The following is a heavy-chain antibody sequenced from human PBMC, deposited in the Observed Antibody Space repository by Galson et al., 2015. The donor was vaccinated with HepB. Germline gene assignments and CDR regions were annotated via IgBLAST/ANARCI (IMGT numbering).Heavy chain of an antibody. CDR1: GGTFSSYA. CDR2: IIPILGIA. D-gene: IGHD3-10*01. V-gene: IGHV1-69*04. Sequence: SVKVSCKASGGTFSSYAISWVRQAPGQGLEWMGRIIPILGIANYAQKFQGRVTITADKSTSTAYMELSSLRSEDTAVYYCARDRGITMVRGVYYGMDVWGQGTTVTVSS. CDR3: ARDRGITMVRGVYYGMDV. J-gene: IGHJ6*02.